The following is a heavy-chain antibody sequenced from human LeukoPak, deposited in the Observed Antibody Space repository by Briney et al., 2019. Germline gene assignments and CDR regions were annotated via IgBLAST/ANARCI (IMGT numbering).Heavy chain of an antibody. Sequence: GGSLRLSCAASGFTFNNYWMSWVRQAPGKGLKWVASIKEDGSDKYYVDSVKGRFTISRDSAKNSLFLQMNSLRAEDTAVYYCARESFTSGSYFTDYWYFDLWGRGTLVAVSS. J-gene: IGHJ2*01. D-gene: IGHD3-10*01. CDR2: IKEDGSDK. V-gene: IGHV3-7*04. CDR3: ARESFTSGSYFTDYWYFDL. CDR1: GFTFNNYW.